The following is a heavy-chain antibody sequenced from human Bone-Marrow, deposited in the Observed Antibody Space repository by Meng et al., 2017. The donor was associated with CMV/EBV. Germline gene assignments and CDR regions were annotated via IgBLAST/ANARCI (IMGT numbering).Heavy chain of an antibody. J-gene: IGHJ2*01. CDR2: ISAYNGNT. V-gene: IGHV1-18*01. CDR3: ARDPPLLEYGPPFDL. CDR1: GYSFTSYG. D-gene: IGHD4-17*01. Sequence: VQLVQVLAEVKKPGAPVKVACKASGYSFTSYGISWVRQDPGQVLEWMGWISAYNGNTNYTQKLQGRVTMTTEPSTSTSYMELRSLRSDDTAVYYCARDPPLLEYGPPFDLWGRGTLVTVSS.